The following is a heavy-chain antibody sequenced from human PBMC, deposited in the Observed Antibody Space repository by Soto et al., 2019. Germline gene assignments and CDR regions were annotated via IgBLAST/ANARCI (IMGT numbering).Heavy chain of an antibody. Sequence: QVQLQESGPGLVKPSETLSLTCTVSGGSISTYYWTWIRQPPGKGLEWIGYVHYSGTTNYNPSLKSWITLSVGTSQNQFSLKPRVVNPADPAVYYFWRGKILGTRGPGTLVTVSS. CDR3: WRGKILGT. V-gene: IGHV4-59*12. D-gene: IGHD1-26*01. CDR1: GGSISTYY. J-gene: IGHJ4*02. CDR2: VHYSGTT.